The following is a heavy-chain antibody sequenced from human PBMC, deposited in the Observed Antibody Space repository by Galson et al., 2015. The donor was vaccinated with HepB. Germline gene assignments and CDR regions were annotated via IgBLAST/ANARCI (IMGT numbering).Heavy chain of an antibody. CDR3: ARVLGYCSSTSCSDWFDP. Sequence: SVKVSCKASGYTFTSYDINWVRQATGQGLEWMGWMNPNSGNTGYAQKFQGRVTMTRNTSISTAYMELSSLRSEDTAVYYCARVLGYCSSTSCSDWFDPWGQGTLVTVSS. V-gene: IGHV1-8*01. D-gene: IGHD2-2*01. J-gene: IGHJ5*02. CDR2: MNPNSGNT. CDR1: GYTFTSYD.